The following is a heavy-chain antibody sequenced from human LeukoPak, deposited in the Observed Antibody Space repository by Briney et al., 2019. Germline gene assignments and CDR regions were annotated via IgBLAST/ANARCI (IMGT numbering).Heavy chain of an antibody. Sequence: GGSLRLSCAASGFTFSSYGMHWVRQAPGKGLEWVAFIRYDGSNKYYADSVKGRFTISRDNSKNTLYLQMNSPRAEDTAVYYCAKDRSWNEHPDFDCWGQGTLVTVSS. CDR2: IRYDGSNK. CDR3: AKDRSWNEHPDFDC. J-gene: IGHJ4*02. V-gene: IGHV3-30*02. D-gene: IGHD1-1*01. CDR1: GFTFSSYG.